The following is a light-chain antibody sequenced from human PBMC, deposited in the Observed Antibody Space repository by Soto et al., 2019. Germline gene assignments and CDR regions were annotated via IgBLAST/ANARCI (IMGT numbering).Light chain of an antibody. V-gene: IGKV3-20*01. CDR3: QQSVTSLWA. Sequence: TEWQGSMSLSPGDRATLSCRASQSVSNDYVAWVQQKPGQTPRLLIYSVSSRATGIPDRFSGSGSGTDFTLTISSLQSEDFAVYYCQQSVTSLWAFGQGTKVDIK. J-gene: IGKJ1*01. CDR2: SVS. CDR1: QSVSNDY.